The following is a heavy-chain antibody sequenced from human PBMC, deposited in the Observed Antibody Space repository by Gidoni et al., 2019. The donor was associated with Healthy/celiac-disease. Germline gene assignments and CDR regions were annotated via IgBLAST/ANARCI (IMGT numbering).Heavy chain of an antibody. CDR2: ISYSGST. V-gene: IGHV4-59*01. CDR1: GGSISSYY. J-gene: IGHJ6*02. D-gene: IGHD2-15*01. CDR3: ARGGSSIYYYYYYGMDV. Sequence: QVQLQESGPGLVKPSETLSLTCTVSGGSISSYYWSWIRQPPGKGLEWIGYISYSGSTNYNPSRKSRVTISVDTSKNQFSLKLSSVTAADTAVYYCARGGSSIYYYYYYGMDVWGQGTTVTVSS.